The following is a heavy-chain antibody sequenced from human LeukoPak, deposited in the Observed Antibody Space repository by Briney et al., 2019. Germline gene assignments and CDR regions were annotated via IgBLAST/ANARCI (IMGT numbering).Heavy chain of an antibody. J-gene: IGHJ4*02. V-gene: IGHV3-7*01. CDR1: GFTFSSYW. Sequence: PGGSLRLSCAASGFTFSSYWMSWVRQAPGKGLEWVANIKQDGSEKYYVDSVKGRFTISIDNAKNSLYLQMNSLRAEDTALYYCARDRNYDFWSRYYFDYWGQGTLVAVSS. CDR2: IKQDGSEK. D-gene: IGHD3-3*01. CDR3: ARDRNYDFWSRYYFDY.